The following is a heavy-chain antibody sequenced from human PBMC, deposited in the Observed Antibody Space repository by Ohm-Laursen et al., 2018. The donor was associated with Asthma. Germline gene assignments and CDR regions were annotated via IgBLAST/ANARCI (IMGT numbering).Heavy chain of an antibody. CDR3: ASQMTTVTTPFDY. CDR1: GFTFNKHH. J-gene: IGHJ4*02. D-gene: IGHD4-17*01. Sequence: SLRLSCTASGFTFNKHHMTWVRQAPGKGLEWVSAIDGSGGRTYYADSVKGRFTISRDNSKNTLYLQMISLRAEDTAIYYCASQMTTVTTPFDYWGQGTLVTVSS. V-gene: IGHV3-23*01. CDR2: IDGSGGRT.